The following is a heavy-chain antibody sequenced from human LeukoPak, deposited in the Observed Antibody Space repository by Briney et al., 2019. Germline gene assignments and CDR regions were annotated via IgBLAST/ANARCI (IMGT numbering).Heavy chain of an antibody. D-gene: IGHD1-14*01. CDR3: ARHPPATGRFDY. V-gene: IGHV4-59*01. CDR2: VYYDGST. J-gene: IGHJ4*02. Sequence: SETLSLTCTVSGVSIINYYWSWLRQPPEKGLEWIGYVYYDGSTNYNPSLKSRVTMSVDTSKNQLSLKLSSVTAADTAVYYCARHPPATGRFDYWGQGTLGTVSS. CDR1: GVSIINYY.